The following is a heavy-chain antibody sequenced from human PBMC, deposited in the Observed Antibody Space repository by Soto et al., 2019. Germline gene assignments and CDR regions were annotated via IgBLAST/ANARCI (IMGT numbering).Heavy chain of an antibody. CDR1: GFSFSLYG. Sequence: QVNLVESGGGVVPPGTSLRLSCAASGFSFSLYGMHWVRQAAGKGLEWVAFIRYDGSDKQCADTVKGRCAVSRDNLENSLALQIDNLSADDTATYYCARDQGGSVAYLDVWGQGTLVTVSS. CDR3: ARDQGGSVAYLDV. J-gene: IGHJ4*02. D-gene: IGHD5-12*01. V-gene: IGHV3-33*01. CDR2: IRYDGSDK.